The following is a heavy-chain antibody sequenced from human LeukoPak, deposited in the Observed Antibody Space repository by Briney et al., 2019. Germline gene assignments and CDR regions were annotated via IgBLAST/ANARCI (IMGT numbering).Heavy chain of an antibody. CDR3: ARDSNFYDSLAFYVTDG. CDR2: IRATSGIR. Sequence: GGSLRLSCAGSGFSIYDYAMSWVRQAPGKGLEWVSDIRATSGIRYYADSVKGRFTISRDNSKNTLYLQMNRLRADDTAVYFCARDSNFYDSLAFYVTDGWGQGTTVTASS. V-gene: IGHV3-23*01. CDR1: GFSIYDYA. D-gene: IGHD3-3*01. J-gene: IGHJ6*02.